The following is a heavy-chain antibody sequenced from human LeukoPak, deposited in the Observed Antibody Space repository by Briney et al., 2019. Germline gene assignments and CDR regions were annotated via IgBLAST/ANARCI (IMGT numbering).Heavy chain of an antibody. CDR2: IIPILGIA. Sequence: ASVKVSCKASGYTFTSYYMHWVRQAPGQGLESMGRIIPILGIANYAQKFQGRVTITADKSTSTAYMELSSLRSEDTAVYYCSQTDYDSSAFDIWGQGTMVTVSS. D-gene: IGHD3-22*01. V-gene: IGHV1-69*02. CDR1: GYTFTSYY. J-gene: IGHJ3*02. CDR3: SQTDYDSSAFDI.